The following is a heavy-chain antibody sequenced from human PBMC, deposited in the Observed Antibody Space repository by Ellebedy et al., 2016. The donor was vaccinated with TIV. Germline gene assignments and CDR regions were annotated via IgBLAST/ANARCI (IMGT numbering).Heavy chain of an antibody. J-gene: IGHJ3*01. Sequence: GESLKISCAASGFTFSSYAMSWVRQAPGKGLEWVAFVWYDRSNKNYLDSVKGRFTISRENANNSLYLQMNSLRAGDTAVYYCVREGNYGTNMDPFDVWGQGTMVTVSS. CDR3: VREGNYGTNMDPFDV. CDR1: GFTFSSYA. CDR2: VWYDRSNK. D-gene: IGHD4/OR15-4a*01. V-gene: IGHV3-33*08.